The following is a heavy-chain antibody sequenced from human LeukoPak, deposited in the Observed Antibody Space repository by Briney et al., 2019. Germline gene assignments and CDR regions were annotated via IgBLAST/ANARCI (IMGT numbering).Heavy chain of an antibody. CDR2: ISAYNGNT. J-gene: IGHJ4*02. CDR1: GYTFTSYG. V-gene: IGHV1-18*01. CDR3: ARDLRGRTGYYVGY. Sequence: EASVKVSCKASGYTFTSYGVSWVRQAPGQGLEWMGWISAYNGNTNYAQKLQGRVTMTTDTSTSTAYMELRSLRSDDTAVYYCARDLRGRTGYYVGYWGQGTLVTVSS. D-gene: IGHD3/OR15-3a*01.